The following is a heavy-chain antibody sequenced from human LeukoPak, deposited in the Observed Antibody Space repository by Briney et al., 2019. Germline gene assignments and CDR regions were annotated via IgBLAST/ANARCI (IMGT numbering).Heavy chain of an antibody. D-gene: IGHD4-17*01. CDR2: ISSSSSYI. J-gene: IGHJ3*02. V-gene: IGHV3-21*01. Sequence: RGPLRLSCAASGFTFSSYSMNWVRQAPGKGLEWVSSISSSSSYIYYADSVKGRFTISRDNAKNSLYLQMNSLRAEDTAVYYCARDDGDSDAFDIWGQGTMVTVSS. CDR3: ARDDGDSDAFDI. CDR1: GFTFSSYS.